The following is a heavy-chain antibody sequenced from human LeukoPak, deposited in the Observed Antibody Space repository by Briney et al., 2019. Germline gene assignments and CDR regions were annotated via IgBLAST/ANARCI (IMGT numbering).Heavy chain of an antibody. CDR3: AKDTYYYDSSGYYLV. D-gene: IGHD3-22*01. Sequence: GGSLRLSCAASGFTFSSYGMHWVRQAPGKGLEWVAVIWYDGSNKYYADSVKGRFTISRDNSKNTLYLQMNSLRAEDTAVYYCAKDTYYYDSSGYYLVWGQGTLVIVSS. J-gene: IGHJ4*02. V-gene: IGHV3-33*06. CDR2: IWYDGSNK. CDR1: GFTFSSYG.